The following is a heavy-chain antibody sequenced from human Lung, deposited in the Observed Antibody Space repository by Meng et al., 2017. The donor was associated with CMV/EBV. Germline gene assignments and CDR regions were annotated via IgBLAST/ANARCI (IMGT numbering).Heavy chain of an antibody. CDR1: RFTFNSYS. V-gene: IGHV3-30*04. CDR3: ARDRGDGYNYPLDY. D-gene: IGHD5-24*01. J-gene: IGHJ4*02. CDR2: ISYDGSHK. Sequence: GGSLRLSXAVSRFTFNSYSMHWVRQAPGKGLEWVALISYDGSHKYYADSVKGRFTFSRDNSKNTLFLQMSSLRVEDTAVYYCARDRGDGYNYPLDYWGQGTLVTFSS.